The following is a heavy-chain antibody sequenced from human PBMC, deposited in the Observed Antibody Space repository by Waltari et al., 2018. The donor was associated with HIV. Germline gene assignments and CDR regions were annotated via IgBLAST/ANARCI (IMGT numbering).Heavy chain of an antibody. Sequence: QLQLQESGPGLVKPSETLSLTCSVSGGSINSTTYYWGWIRQPPGKGLEWIGNISYSGNTYQNPSLKSRVTISVDTSKNHFSLKLSSVTAADTALYYCARHDYDFWSGSNAFDFWGQGSMVTVSS. D-gene: IGHD3-3*01. CDR3: ARHDYDFWSGSNAFDF. V-gene: IGHV4-39*01. J-gene: IGHJ3*01. CDR2: ISYSGNT. CDR1: GGSINSTTYY.